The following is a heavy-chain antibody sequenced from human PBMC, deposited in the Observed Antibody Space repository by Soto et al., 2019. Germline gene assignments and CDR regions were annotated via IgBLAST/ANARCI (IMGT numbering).Heavy chain of an antibody. CDR1: GGSISSSSYY. J-gene: IGHJ4*02. Sequence: SETLSLTCTVSGGSISSSSYYWGWIRQPPGKGLEWIGSIYYSGSTYYNPSLKSRVTISVDTSKNQFSLKLSSVTAADTAVYYFARQSLGPYFDYWGQGTLVTVSS. CDR2: IYYSGST. CDR3: ARQSLGPYFDY. D-gene: IGHD3-16*01. V-gene: IGHV4-39*01.